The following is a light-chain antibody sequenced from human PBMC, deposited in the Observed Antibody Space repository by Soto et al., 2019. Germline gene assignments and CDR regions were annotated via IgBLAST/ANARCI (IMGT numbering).Light chain of an antibody. CDR3: QQYNNWPFS. CDR2: GAS. V-gene: IGKV3-15*01. CDR1: HSVNSH. J-gene: IGKJ5*01. Sequence: MMMTQSPATLSVSPGERVTLSCRTSHSVNSHVAWYQQKPGQAPRLLLYGASTRATGIPVRFSGSGFGTEFTLTISSLQSEDSAVYFCQQYNNWPFSFGQGTRLEIK.